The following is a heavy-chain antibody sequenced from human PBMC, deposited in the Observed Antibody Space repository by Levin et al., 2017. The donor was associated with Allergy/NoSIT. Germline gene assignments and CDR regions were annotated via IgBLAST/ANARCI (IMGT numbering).Heavy chain of an antibody. CDR3: ARDPRYYGSGSYSHFDY. V-gene: IGHV3-33*01. CDR2: IWYDGSNK. J-gene: IGHJ4*02. Sequence: SCAASGFTFSSYGMHWVRQAPGKGLEWVAVIWYDGSNKYYADSVKGRFTISRDNSKNTLYLQMNSLRAEDTAVYYCARDPRYYGSGSYSHFDYWGQGTLVTVSS. CDR1: GFTFSSYG. D-gene: IGHD3-10*01.